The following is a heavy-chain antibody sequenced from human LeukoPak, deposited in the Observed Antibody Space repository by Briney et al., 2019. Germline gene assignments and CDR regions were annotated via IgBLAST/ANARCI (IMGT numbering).Heavy chain of an antibody. CDR3: ARASNYFDSRGLHWFDP. CDR2: IDGDGSRT. CDR1: GFTFSTSW. Sequence: GGSLRLSCAASGFTFSTSWMHWVRQAPGKGLVWVSRIDGDGSRTSYADSVKGRFTISRDNAKNTLYLQMNSLRAEDTAMYYCARASNYFDSRGLHWFDPWGQGTPVTVSS. D-gene: IGHD3-22*01. V-gene: IGHV3-74*01. J-gene: IGHJ5*02.